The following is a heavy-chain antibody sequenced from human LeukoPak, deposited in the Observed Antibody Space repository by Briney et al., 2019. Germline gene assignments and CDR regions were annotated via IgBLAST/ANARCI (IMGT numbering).Heavy chain of an antibody. V-gene: IGHV4-4*07. D-gene: IGHD6-19*01. J-gene: IGHJ4*02. CDR3: AREVTSGLYLLDY. CDR2: IYSSGSS. Sequence: SETLSLTCSVSGGSISSYYWSWIRQPAGKGLEWIGRIYSSGSSNYNPSLKSRVTMSVDTSKNQFSLKLSSVTAADTAVYYCAREVTSGLYLLDYWGQGTLVTVSS. CDR1: GGSISSYY.